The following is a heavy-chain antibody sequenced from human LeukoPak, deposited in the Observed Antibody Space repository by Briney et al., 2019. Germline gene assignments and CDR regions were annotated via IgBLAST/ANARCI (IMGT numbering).Heavy chain of an antibody. Sequence: SETLSLTCAVYGGSFSGYYWSWIRQPPGKGLEWIGEINHSGSTNYNPSLKSRVTISVDTSKNQFSLKLSSVTAADTAVYYCARGVITGTVDWFDPWGQGTLVTVSS. CDR2: INHSGST. V-gene: IGHV4-34*01. D-gene: IGHD1-7*01. CDR3: ARGVITGTVDWFDP. J-gene: IGHJ5*02. CDR1: GGSFSGYY.